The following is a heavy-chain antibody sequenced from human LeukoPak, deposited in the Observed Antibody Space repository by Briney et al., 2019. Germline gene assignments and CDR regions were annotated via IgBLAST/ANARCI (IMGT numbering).Heavy chain of an antibody. V-gene: IGHV3-7*01. D-gene: IGHD1-26*01. CDR2: INQDGNKK. J-gene: IGHJ4*02. Sequence: GGSLRLSCAVSRFTFSSYWMSWVRRAPGKGLEWVANINQDGNKKYYVDSVKGRFTISRDNAKNSLYLQMNSLRAEDTAVYYCARGRPGGGYWGQGTLVTVSS. CDR1: RFTFSSYW. CDR3: ARGRPGGGY.